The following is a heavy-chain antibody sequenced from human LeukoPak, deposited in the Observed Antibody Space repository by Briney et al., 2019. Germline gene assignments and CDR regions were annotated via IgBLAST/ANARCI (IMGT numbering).Heavy chain of an antibody. J-gene: IGHJ4*02. CDR3: TRRVGGTPDY. V-gene: IGHV3-23*01. D-gene: IGHD1-26*01. Sequence: GGSLRLSCAASGFTFSSYVMTWVRQAPGAGLEWVSAIGTHSTSTDYPDSVKGRFTIPRDDSKNTVFLQMTSLRVEDTALYYCTRRVGGTPDYWGLGTLVTVSS. CDR2: IGTHSTST. CDR1: GFTFSSYV.